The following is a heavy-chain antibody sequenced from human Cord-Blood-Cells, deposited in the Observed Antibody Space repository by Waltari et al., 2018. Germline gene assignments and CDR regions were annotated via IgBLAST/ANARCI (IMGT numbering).Heavy chain of an antibody. CDR1: GGSISSYY. CDR2: IYYSGST. Sequence: QVQLQESGPGLVKPSETLSLTCTVSGGSISSYYWSWIRQPPGKGLEWVGYIYYSGSTTYNPALKRRVTISVDTSKNQCSLKLSSVTAADTAVYYCARMSEATNWFDPWGQGTLVTVSS. J-gene: IGHJ5*02. CDR3: ARMSEATNWFDP. D-gene: IGHD5-12*01. V-gene: IGHV4-59*01.